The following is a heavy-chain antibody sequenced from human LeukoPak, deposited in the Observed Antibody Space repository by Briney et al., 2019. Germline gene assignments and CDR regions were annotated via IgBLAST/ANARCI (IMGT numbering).Heavy chain of an antibody. V-gene: IGHV5-51*01. Sequence: GESLKISGKGSGYSFTNYWIGGVGQMPGKGLKWMGIINPGDSDTRYNPSFQGQVTISVDKSISIAYLQWSSLKASDTAIYYCASRRGTSSPVDYWGQGTLVTVSS. CDR1: GYSFTNYW. CDR3: ASRRGTSSPVDY. J-gene: IGHJ4*02. D-gene: IGHD1-1*01. CDR2: INPGDSDT.